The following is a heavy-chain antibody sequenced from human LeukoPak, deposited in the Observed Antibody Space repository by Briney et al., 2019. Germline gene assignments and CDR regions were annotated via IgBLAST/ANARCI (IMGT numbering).Heavy chain of an antibody. J-gene: IGHJ4*02. CDR2: IYSSGST. Sequence: PSETLSLTCTVSGGSISSYYWSWIRQPAGKGLECIGRIYSSGSTNYNPSLTSRVTMSVDTSKNQFSLKLSSVTAADTAVYYCAREYRTMALARFYYWGQGTLVTVSS. V-gene: IGHV4-4*07. CDR1: GGSISSYY. D-gene: IGHD4/OR15-4a*01. CDR3: AREYRTMALARFYY.